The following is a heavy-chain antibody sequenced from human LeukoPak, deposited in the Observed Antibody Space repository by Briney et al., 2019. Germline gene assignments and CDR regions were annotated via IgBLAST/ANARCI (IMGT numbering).Heavy chain of an antibody. J-gene: IGHJ6*03. CDR2: IYPGDSDT. Sequence: GESLKISCKGSGYSFTSYWIGWVRQMPGKGLEWMGIIYPGDSDTRYSPSFQGQVTISADKSISTAYLQWSSLKASDTAMYYCARLVSLATPPKYYYYYMDVWGKGTTVTVSS. V-gene: IGHV5-51*01. D-gene: IGHD5-12*01. CDR3: ARLVSLATPPKYYYYYMDV. CDR1: GYSFTSYW.